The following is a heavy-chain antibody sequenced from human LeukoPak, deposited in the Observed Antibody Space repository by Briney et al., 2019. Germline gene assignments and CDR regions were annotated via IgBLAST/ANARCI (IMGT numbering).Heavy chain of an antibody. CDR1: GFPFSSYA. CDR3: AKMPTAWYYMDV. CDR2: ISGSGGST. D-gene: IGHD2-2*01. J-gene: IGHJ6*03. Sequence: GGSLRLSCAASGFPFSSYAVSWVRQAPGKGLEWVSAISGSGGSTYNADSVRGRFTISRDNSKNTLYLQMNSLRAEDTAVYYCAKMPTAWYYMDVWGKGTTVTISS. V-gene: IGHV3-23*01.